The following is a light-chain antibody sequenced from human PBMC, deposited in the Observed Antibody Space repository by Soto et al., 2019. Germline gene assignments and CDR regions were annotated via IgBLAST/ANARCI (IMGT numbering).Light chain of an antibody. CDR3: QQSYSTPKT. CDR1: QSISSY. J-gene: IGKJ1*01. Sequence: DIQMTQSPSSLSASVGDRVTITCRASQSISSYLNWYQQKPGKAPKLLIYAASSLHSGVPSRFXXXXXAXXXXXXXXXXXXEDFAXYYXQQSYSTPKTFGQGTKVDIK. CDR2: AAS. V-gene: IGKV1-39*01.